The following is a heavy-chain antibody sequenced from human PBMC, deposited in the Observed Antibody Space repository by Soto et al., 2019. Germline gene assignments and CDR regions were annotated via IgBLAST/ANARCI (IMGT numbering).Heavy chain of an antibody. J-gene: IGHJ4*02. CDR1: GLTLSTSS. D-gene: IGHD2-2*03. CDR2: IRCHRSIT. V-gene: IGHV3-33*08. Sequence: PGGSLRLSCAAFGLTLSTSSMNWVRQDPGRGLEWISDIRCHRSITAYADSVKGRFTISRDNSKNTLYLQMNSLRAEDTAVYYCARDLRGYCSSTSCYGTVTTLDYWGQGTLVTVSS. CDR3: ARDLRGYCSSTSCYGTVTTLDY.